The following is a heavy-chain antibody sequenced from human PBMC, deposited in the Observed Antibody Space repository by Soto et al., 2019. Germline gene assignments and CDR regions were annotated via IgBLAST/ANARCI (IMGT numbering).Heavy chain of an antibody. CDR2: ISFDGTAT. J-gene: IGHJ6*02. D-gene: IGHD5-18*01. CDR1: GFSFSSSW. CDR3: VKERYAQLWLEDYGMDV. Sequence: EVQLVESGGGLVQPGGSLRLSCAASGFSFSSSWMHWVRQAPGMGLVWVSRISFDGTATTSADAVKGRFIISRDNAKNTLYLQMSSLGPEDTAVYYCVKERYAQLWLEDYGMDVWGQGTTVTV. V-gene: IGHV3-74*03.